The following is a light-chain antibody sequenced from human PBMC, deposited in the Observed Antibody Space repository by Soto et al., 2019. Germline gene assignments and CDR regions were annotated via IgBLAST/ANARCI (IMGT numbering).Light chain of an antibody. CDR1: SSDVGDYNY. V-gene: IGLV2-14*01. Sequence: QSVLTQPASVSGSPGRSITISCTATSSDVGDYNYVSWFQQYPGKAPKLMIYEVINRPSGVSNRFSGSKSGNTASLIISGLQAEDEADYYCSSYTSSSTLVFGGGTKVTVL. CDR3: SSYTSSSTLV. CDR2: EVI. J-gene: IGLJ2*01.